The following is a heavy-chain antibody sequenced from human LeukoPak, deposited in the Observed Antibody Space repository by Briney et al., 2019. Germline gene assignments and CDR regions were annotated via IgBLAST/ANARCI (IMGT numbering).Heavy chain of an antibody. Sequence: GGSLRLSCAASGFTFDDYGMSWVRQAPGQGLEWVSGINWNGGSTGYADSVKGRFTISRDNAKNSLYLQMNSLRAEDTALYYCARDRYYGSGSYYNGGWFDPWGQETLVTVSS. D-gene: IGHD3-10*01. J-gene: IGHJ5*02. CDR1: GFTFDDYG. CDR2: INWNGGST. V-gene: IGHV3-20*04. CDR3: ARDRYYGSGSYYNGGWFDP.